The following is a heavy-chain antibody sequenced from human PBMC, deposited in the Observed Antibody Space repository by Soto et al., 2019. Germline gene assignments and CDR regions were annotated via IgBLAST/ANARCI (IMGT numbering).Heavy chain of an antibody. CDR3: ATTLLRLFHWFDP. CDR2: IYYSGTT. D-gene: IGHD3-16*01. CDR1: GGSISSSTYY. V-gene: IGHV4-39*01. Sequence: PSETLSLTCTVSGGSISSSTYYWCGIRQPPGKGLEWIGSIYYSGTTYYNPSLRSRVTISVDTSKNQFSLDLSSVTAADTAVHYCATTLLRLFHWFDPWGQGTLVTASS. J-gene: IGHJ5*02.